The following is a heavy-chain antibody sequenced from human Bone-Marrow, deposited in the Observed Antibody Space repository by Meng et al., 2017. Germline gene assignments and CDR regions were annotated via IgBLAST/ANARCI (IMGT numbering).Heavy chain of an antibody. CDR1: GGSISSGGYY. D-gene: IGHD3-22*01. J-gene: IGHJ4*02. CDR3: ARGLRGYYDSSGSFDY. Sequence: QVQLQESGPGMAKPSQTLSLTCTVPGGSISSGGYYWSWIRQPQGEGLEWIGYIYDSGNTFYNPSLKSRVTISLDTSKNQFSLKLSSVTAADTAVYYCARGLRGYYDSSGSFDYWGQGTLVTVSS. V-gene: IGHV4-30-4*01. CDR2: IYDSGNT.